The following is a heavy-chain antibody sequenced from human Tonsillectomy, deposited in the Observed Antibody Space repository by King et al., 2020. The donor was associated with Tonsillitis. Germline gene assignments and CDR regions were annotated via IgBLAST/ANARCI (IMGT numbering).Heavy chain of an antibody. D-gene: IGHD4-17*01. Sequence: VQLVESGGGLVQPGGSLRLSCVASGSTFSSDAMSWVRQDPGTGLEWVSIISGRGGTTYYADSVRGGFTISRDNSSNTVFLQMNGLGADDTAVYFCVKGGMTTVTTKAFDVWGQGTMVTVSS. CDR1: GSTFSSDA. CDR3: VKGGMTTVTTKAFDV. V-gene: IGHV3-23*04. CDR2: ISGRGGTT. J-gene: IGHJ3*01.